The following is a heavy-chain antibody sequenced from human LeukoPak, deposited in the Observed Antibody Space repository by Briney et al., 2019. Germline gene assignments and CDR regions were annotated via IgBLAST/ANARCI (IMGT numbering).Heavy chain of an antibody. CDR1: GFTFSSYG. D-gene: IGHD3-22*01. CDR3: AKGPTRYYYDSSGYYSLFDY. Sequence: SGGSLRLSCAASGFTFSSYGMHWVRQAPGKGLEWVAVISYDGSNKYYADSVKGRFTISRDNSKNTLYLQMNSLRAEDTAVYYCAKGPTRYYYDSSGYYSLFDYWGQGTLVTVSS. CDR2: ISYDGSNK. J-gene: IGHJ4*02. V-gene: IGHV3-30*18.